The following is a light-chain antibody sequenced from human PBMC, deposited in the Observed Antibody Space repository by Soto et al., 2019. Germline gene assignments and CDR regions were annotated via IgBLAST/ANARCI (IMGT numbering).Light chain of an antibody. J-gene: IGLJ2*01. V-gene: IGLV6-57*01. Sequence: NFMLTQPHSLSESPGKTVTISCTRSSGSIANNYVQWYQQRPGSSPTTVIYEDNQRPSGVPDRFSGSIDSSSNSASLTISGLKTEDEADYYCQSYDSSNHVVFGGGTKVTVL. CDR3: QSYDSSNHVV. CDR2: EDN. CDR1: SGSIANNY.